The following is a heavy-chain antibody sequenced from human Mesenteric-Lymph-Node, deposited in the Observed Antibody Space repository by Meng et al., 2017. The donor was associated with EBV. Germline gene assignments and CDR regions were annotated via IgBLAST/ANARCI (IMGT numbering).Heavy chain of an antibody. V-gene: IGHV4-61*08. J-gene: IGHJ4*02. CDR2: IYYSGTT. Sequence: QLQLQESGSGLVKPSQTLSLTCAVSGGSIINNDYSWSWIRQPPGKGLEWIGYIYYSGTTNYNPSLKGRVTISLDTSKNQFSLKLSSVTAADTAVYYCVRGAAIGPRYFDYWGQGTLVTVSS. D-gene: IGHD2-2*02. CDR1: GGSIINNDYS. CDR3: VRGAAIGPRYFDY.